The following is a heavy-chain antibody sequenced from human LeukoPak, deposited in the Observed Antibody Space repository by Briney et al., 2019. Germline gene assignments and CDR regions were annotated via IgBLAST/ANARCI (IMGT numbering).Heavy chain of an antibody. CDR2: VFNGDNI. CDR3: ASRVADPAWYGVFDY. CDR1: GASINSHY. V-gene: IGHV4-59*11. J-gene: IGHJ4*02. D-gene: IGHD3-10*01. Sequence: SETLSLTCSGSGASINSHYWSWIRQSPGKGLEWIGYVFNGDNINYSPSLKSRVTMSLDTSRDQFSLRLTSVTAADTAIYYCASRVADPAWYGVFDYWSQGTLVTVSS.